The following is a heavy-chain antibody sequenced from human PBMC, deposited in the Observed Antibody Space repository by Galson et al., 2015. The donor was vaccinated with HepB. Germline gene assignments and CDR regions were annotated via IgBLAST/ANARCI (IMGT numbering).Heavy chain of an antibody. V-gene: IGHV1-46*01. CDR1: GYTFTSYY. CDR2: INPSGGST. Sequence: SVKVSCKASGYTFTSYYMHWVRQAPGQGLEWMGIINPSGGSTSYAQEFQGRVTMTRDTSTSTVYMELSSLRSEDTAVYYCARDDPSPPPDYGGKGGVTFDIWGQGTMVTVSS. J-gene: IGHJ3*02. CDR3: ARDDPSPPPDYGGKGGVTFDI. D-gene: IGHD4-23*01.